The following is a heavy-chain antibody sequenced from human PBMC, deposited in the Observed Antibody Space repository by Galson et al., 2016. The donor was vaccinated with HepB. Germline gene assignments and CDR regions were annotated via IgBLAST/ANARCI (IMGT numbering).Heavy chain of an antibody. CDR1: GYTSTNYY. CDR3: SREWSSFEF. V-gene: IGHV1-46*01. J-gene: IGHJ4*02. CDR2: INPSGGST. D-gene: IGHD2-15*01. Sequence: SVKVSCKASGYTSTNYYIHWVRQAPGQRLEWTGLINPSGGSTSYTQKFQGRVTMTRDTSTRTVYMELSSLRSVDTAVYYCSREWSSFEFWGQGILVTVSS.